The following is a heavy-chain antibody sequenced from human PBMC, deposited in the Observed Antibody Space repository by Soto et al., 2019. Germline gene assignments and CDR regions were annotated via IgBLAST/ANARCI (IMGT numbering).Heavy chain of an antibody. CDR1: GGTFSSYA. V-gene: IGHV1-69*13. Sequence: SSVKVSCKASGGTFSSYAISWVRQAPGQGLEWMGGIIPIFGTANYAQKFQGRVTITADESTSTAYMELSSLRSEDTAVYYCARDLGWYHSPYYYYYGMDVWGQGTTVTVSS. J-gene: IGHJ6*02. CDR2: IIPIFGTA. CDR3: ARDLGWYHSPYYYYYGMDV. D-gene: IGHD6-19*01.